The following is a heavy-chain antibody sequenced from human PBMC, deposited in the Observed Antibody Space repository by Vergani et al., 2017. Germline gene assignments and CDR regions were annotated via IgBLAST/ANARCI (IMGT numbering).Heavy chain of an antibody. Sequence: QVQLVESGGGVVQPGGSLRLSCAASGFTFSSYGMHWVRQAPGKGLEWVAVISYDGSNKYYADSVKGRFTISRANSKNTLYLQMNSLRAEDTAVYYCAKDGNDYGDYVTPYYFDYWGQGTLVTVSS. J-gene: IGHJ4*02. CDR3: AKDGNDYGDYVTPYYFDY. CDR2: ISYDGSNK. V-gene: IGHV3-30*18. D-gene: IGHD4-17*01. CDR1: GFTFSSYG.